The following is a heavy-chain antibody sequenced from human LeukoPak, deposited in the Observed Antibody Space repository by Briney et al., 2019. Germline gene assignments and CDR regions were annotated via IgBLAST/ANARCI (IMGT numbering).Heavy chain of an antibody. CDR3: VRAGGLVVRGVTSFDY. Sequence: GASVKVSCKASGYTFTSYYMHWVRQAPGQGLEWMGIINPSGGSTSYAQKFQGRVTMTRDTSTSTVYMELSSLRSEDTAVYYCVRAGGLVVRGVTSFDYWGQGTLVTVSS. CDR2: INPSGGST. J-gene: IGHJ4*02. D-gene: IGHD3-10*01. V-gene: IGHV1-46*01. CDR1: GYTFTSYY.